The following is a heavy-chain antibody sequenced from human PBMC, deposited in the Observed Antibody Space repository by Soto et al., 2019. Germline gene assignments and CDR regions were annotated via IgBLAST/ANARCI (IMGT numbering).Heavy chain of an antibody. CDR3: AKDSIASGSRLEPRRYFDY. CDR2: ISGSGGST. CDR1: GFTFSSYA. D-gene: IGHD1-1*01. Sequence: GGSLRLSCAASGFTFSSYAMSWVRQAPGKGLEWVSAISGSGGSTYYADSVKGRFTISRDNSKNTPYLQMNSLRAEDTAVYYCAKDSIASGSRLEPRRYFDYWGQGTLVTVSS. J-gene: IGHJ4*02. V-gene: IGHV3-23*01.